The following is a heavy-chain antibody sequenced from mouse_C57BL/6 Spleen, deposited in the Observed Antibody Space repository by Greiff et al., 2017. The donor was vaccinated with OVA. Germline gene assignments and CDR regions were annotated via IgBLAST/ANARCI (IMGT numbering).Heavy chain of an antibody. CDR1: GYTFTSYW. V-gene: IGHV1-55*01. CDR2: IYPGSGST. D-gene: IGHD4-1*01. CDR3: ARSDTGTGYFDY. J-gene: IGHJ2*01. Sequence: QVQLQQPGAELVKPGASVKMSCKASGYTFTSYWITWVKQRPGQGLEWIGDIYPGSGSTNYNEKFKSKATLTVDTSSSTAYMQLSSLPSEDSAVYYCARSDTGTGYFDYWGQGTTLTVSS.